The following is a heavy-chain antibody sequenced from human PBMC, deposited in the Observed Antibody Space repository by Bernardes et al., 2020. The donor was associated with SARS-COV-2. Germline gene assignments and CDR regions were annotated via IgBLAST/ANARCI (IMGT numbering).Heavy chain of an antibody. D-gene: IGHD6-13*01. V-gene: IGHV3-66*01. CDR2: IYSGGNT. CDR1: GFTVSSNY. CDR3: TRDYPDPAD. J-gene: IGHJ4*02. Sequence: GGSLRLSRAASGFTVSSNYMSWVRQAPGKGLEWVSVIYSGGNTYSADSVKGRFTSSRDNSKNTVYLQMNSLRAEDTGVYYCTRDYPDPADWGQGTLVTVSS.